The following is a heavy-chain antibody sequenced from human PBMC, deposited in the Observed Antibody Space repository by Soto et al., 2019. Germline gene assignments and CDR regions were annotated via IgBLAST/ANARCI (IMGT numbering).Heavy chain of an antibody. CDR1: GGSISSSSYY. Sequence: QLQLQESGPGLVKPSETLSLTCTVSGGSISSSSYYWGWIRQPPGKGLEWIGSIYYSGSTYYNPSLKSRVTSSVDTSNNQFSLKLSSVTAVDTAVYYCARRLEFFGVFIMSYFDYWGQGTLVTVSS. D-gene: IGHD3-3*01. J-gene: IGHJ4*02. V-gene: IGHV4-39*01. CDR3: ARRLEFFGVFIMSYFDY. CDR2: IYYSGST.